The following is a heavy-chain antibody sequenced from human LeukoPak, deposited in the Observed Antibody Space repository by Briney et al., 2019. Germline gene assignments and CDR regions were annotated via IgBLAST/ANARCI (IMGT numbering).Heavy chain of an antibody. CDR2: INIDGSVT. CDR1: GFSFNSYW. Sequence: GGSLRLSCTASGFSFNSYWMHWVRQAPGRGLEWVSRINIDGSVTDYTNSGDSVKGRFTISRDNSKNTLYLQMNSLRAEDTAVYYCAKYLWFGELPFVSPDAFDIWGQGTIVTVSS. V-gene: IGHV3-74*01. J-gene: IGHJ3*02. CDR3: AKYLWFGELPFVSPDAFDI. D-gene: IGHD3-10*01.